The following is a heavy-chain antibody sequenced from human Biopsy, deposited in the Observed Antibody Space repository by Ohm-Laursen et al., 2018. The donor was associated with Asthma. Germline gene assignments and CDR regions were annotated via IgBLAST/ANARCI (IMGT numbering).Heavy chain of an antibody. CDR3: VRWRSGYPDHYSDF. CDR2: ISSDVRE. V-gene: IGHV3-30*03. J-gene: IGHJ4*02. Sequence: SLRLSCSAFGFTFRNFCMHWVRQAPGKGLEWVALISSDVREWYADSVKGRFTISRDNSKNTLDLQMNSLRGDDTAVYYCVRWRSGYPDHYSDFWGLGTLVTVSS. CDR1: GFTFRNFC. D-gene: IGHD2-21*01.